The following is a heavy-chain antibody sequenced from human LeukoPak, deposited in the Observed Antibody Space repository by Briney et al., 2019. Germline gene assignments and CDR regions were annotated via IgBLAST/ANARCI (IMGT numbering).Heavy chain of an antibody. CDR3: ARQTGDNAFDI. V-gene: IGHV5-51*01. D-gene: IGHD7-27*01. Sequence: GESLKISCKGSGYSFTNYWIGWVRQMPGKGLEWMGIIYPGDSDTRYSPSFQGQVTTSADKSITTAYLQWNSLKASDTAMYYCARQTGDNAFDIWGRGTMVTVSS. J-gene: IGHJ3*02. CDR2: IYPGDSDT. CDR1: GYSFTNYW.